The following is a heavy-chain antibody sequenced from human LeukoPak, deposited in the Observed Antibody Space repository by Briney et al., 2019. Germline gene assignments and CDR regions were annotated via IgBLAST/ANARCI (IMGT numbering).Heavy chain of an antibody. CDR1: GFTFSSYA. J-gene: IGHJ4*02. CDR3: ARLDIVATIKYSDY. Sequence: GGSLRLSCAASGFTFSSYAMSWVRQAPGKGLEWVSAISGSGGSTYYADSVKGRFTISRDNSKNTLYLQMNSLRAEDTAVYYCARLDIVATIKYSDYWGQGTLVTVSS. CDR2: ISGSGGST. D-gene: IGHD5-12*01. V-gene: IGHV3-23*01.